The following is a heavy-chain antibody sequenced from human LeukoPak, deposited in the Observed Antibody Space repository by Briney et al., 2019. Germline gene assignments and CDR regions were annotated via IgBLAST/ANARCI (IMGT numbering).Heavy chain of an antibody. J-gene: IGHJ4*02. D-gene: IGHD6-13*01. CDR1: RFTFSNYV. Sequence: GGSLRLSCAASRFTFSNYVMHWVRQAPGKGLEWVAVISYDGSDKYYADSVKGRFTISRDNSKNTLYLQMNSLRVEDTAVYYCARDFMYSITCAGCWGQGTLVTVSS. V-gene: IGHV3-30*03. CDR3: ARDFMYSITCAGC. CDR2: ISYDGSDK.